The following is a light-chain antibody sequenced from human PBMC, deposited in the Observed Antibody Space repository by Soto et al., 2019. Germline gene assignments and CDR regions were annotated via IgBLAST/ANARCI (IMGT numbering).Light chain of an antibody. V-gene: IGKV3-11*01. Sequence: EIVLTQSPATLSFSPGERATLSCRASQSVSSNLAWYQQKPGQAPRLLIYDVSNRAAGIPARFSGSGSGTDFTLTISSLEPEDFAVYYCQQRSNWPRTFGQGTKVDIK. CDR3: QQRSNWPRT. CDR2: DVS. J-gene: IGKJ1*01. CDR1: QSVSSN.